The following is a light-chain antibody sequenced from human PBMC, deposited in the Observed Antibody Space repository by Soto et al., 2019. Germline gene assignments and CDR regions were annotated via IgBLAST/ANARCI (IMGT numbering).Light chain of an antibody. V-gene: IGLV1-40*01. CDR1: SSNIGAGYD. Sequence: QSVLTQPPSVSGAPGQRVTISCTGSSSNIGAGYDVHWYQQLPGTAPKLLIYGNSNRPSGVPDRFSGSKSGTSASLGITGLQAEDEADYYCQSYDSSLSGSGVFGTGTKLTVL. J-gene: IGLJ1*01. CDR2: GNS. CDR3: QSYDSSLSGSGV.